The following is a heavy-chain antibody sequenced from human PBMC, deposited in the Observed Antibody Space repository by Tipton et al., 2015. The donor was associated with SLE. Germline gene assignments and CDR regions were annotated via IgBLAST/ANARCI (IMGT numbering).Heavy chain of an antibody. Sequence: TLSLTCTVSGGSISRYYWSWIRQPPGKGLEWIGYVYYSGSTNYSPSLKSRVTISVDTPKNQLSLKLSSVTAADTAIYYCTIGQGWLPDYWGQGTLVTVSS. CDR1: GGSISRYY. J-gene: IGHJ4*02. CDR3: TIGQGWLPDY. D-gene: IGHD5-24*01. CDR2: VYYSGST. V-gene: IGHV4-59*01.